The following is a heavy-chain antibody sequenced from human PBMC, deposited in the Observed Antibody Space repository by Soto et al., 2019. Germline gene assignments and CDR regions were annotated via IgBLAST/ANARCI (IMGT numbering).Heavy chain of an antibody. Sequence: VGSLRLSCAASGFTFSNYWMNWVRRTPEKGLEWVANIKHDGSETYYVDSVKGRFIISRDNAKTSLYLQMNSLRAQDTAVYYCARGSRTDAFYWGRGTLVTVSS. CDR3: ARGSRTDAFY. V-gene: IGHV3-7*01. CDR1: GFTFSNYW. CDR2: IKHDGSET. J-gene: IGHJ4*02.